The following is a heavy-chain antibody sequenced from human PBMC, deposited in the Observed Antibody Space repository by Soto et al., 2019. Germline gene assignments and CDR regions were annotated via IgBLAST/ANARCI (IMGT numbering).Heavy chain of an antibody. D-gene: IGHD2-2*01. CDR2: ISYSGNT. V-gene: IGHV4-59*01. J-gene: IGHJ5*02. CDR1: GGSITTYS. Sequence: PSETLSLTCTVSGGSITTYSWTWIRQPPGKGLEYIGHISYSGNTNYNPSLKSRVTISVDTSKNELSLRLSSVTTADTAVYYCARVLQCRSISCYEGFGWIDPWGQGTLVTVSS. CDR3: ARVLQCRSISCYEGFGWIDP.